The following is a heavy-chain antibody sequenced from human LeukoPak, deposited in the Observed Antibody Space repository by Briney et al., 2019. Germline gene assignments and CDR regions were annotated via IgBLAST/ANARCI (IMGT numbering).Heavy chain of an antibody. CDR2: INPNSGGT. CDR1: GYTFTGYY. CDR3: ARGLSFAAGKEDWFDP. D-gene: IGHD6-13*01. J-gene: IGHJ5*02. V-gene: IGHV1-2*04. Sequence: GASVKVSCKASGYTFTGYYMHWVRQAPGQGLEWMGWINPNSGGTNYAQKFQGWVTMTRDTSISTAYMELSRLRSDDTAVYYCARGLSFAAGKEDWFDPWGQGTLVTVSS.